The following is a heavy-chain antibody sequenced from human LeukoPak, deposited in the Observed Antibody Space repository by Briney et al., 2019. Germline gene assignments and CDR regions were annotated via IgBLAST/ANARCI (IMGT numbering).Heavy chain of an antibody. J-gene: IGHJ3*02. CDR3: AKDFRYSGSYSNYDAFDM. CDR2: IRYDGSNK. D-gene: IGHD1-26*01. V-gene: IGHV3-30*02. Sequence: GGSLRLSCAASGFTFSSYGMHWVRQAPGKGLEWVAFIRYDGSNKYYADSVKGRFTISRDNSKNTLYLQMNSLRAEDTAVYYCAKDFRYSGSYSNYDAFDMWGQGTMVTVSS. CDR1: GFTFSSYG.